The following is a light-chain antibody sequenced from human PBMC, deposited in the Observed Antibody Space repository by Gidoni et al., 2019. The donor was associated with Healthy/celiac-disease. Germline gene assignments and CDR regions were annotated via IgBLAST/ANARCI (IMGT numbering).Light chain of an antibody. V-gene: IGKV3-11*01. Sequence: ELVLTQSPATLSLSPGERATLSCRASQSVSSYLAWYQQKPGQAPRLLIYEASNRATGIPARFSGSGSGTDFTLTISSLEPEDFAVYYCQQRSNWLHTFXGXTKVEIK. J-gene: IGKJ4*01. CDR2: EAS. CDR3: QQRSNWLHT. CDR1: QSVSSY.